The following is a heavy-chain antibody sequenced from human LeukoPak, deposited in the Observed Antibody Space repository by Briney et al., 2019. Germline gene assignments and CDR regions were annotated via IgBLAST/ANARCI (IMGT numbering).Heavy chain of an antibody. V-gene: IGHV4-4*07. CDR2: SYTSGST. J-gene: IGHJ4*02. Sequence: SETLSLTCTVSGGSISSYYWSWIRQPAGQGLERIGRSYTSGSTNYNPSLRSRVTMSVDTSKNQFSLKLSSVTAADTAVYYCASSIAAAGAVDYWGQGTLVTVSS. CDR1: GGSISSYY. CDR3: ASSIAAAGAVDY. D-gene: IGHD6-13*01.